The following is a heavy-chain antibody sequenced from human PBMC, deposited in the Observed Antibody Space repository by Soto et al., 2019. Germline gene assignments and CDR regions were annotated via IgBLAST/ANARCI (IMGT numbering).Heavy chain of an antibody. D-gene: IGHD2-2*01. V-gene: IGHV3-11*01. CDR3: ARVSAVVVPAAPLPWFDP. CDR2: ISSSGSTI. Sequence: LRLSCAASGFKFSDYYMIWIRQAPGKGLEWVSYISSSGSTIYYADSVKGRFTISRDNAKNSLYLQMNSLRAEDTAVYYCARVSAVVVPAAPLPWFDPWGQGTLVTVSS. J-gene: IGHJ5*02. CDR1: GFKFSDYY.